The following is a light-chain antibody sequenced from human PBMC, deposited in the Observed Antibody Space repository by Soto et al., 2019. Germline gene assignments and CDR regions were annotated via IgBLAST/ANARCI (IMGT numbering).Light chain of an antibody. Sequence: QSALTQPASVSGSPGQSITISCTGTSSYVGGYNYVSWYQQHPGKAPKLMIYDVSNRPSGVSNRFSGSKSGNTASLTISGLQAEDEADYYCSSYTRSSTVVFGGGTKLTVL. J-gene: IGLJ2*01. CDR2: DVS. V-gene: IGLV2-14*01. CDR1: SSYVGGYNY. CDR3: SSYTRSSTVV.